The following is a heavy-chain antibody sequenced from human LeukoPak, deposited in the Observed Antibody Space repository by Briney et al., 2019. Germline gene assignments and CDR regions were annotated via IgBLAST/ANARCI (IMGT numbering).Heavy chain of an antibody. J-gene: IGHJ4*02. D-gene: IGHD2-15*01. CDR3: ARDTQNEYCSGGSRLDY. Sequence: ASVKVSCKASGYTFTSYYMHWVRQAPGQGLEWMGIINPSGGSTSYAQKFQGRVTMTRDTSTSTVYMELSSLRSEDTAVYYCARDTQNEYCSGGSRLDYWGQGTLVTVSS. V-gene: IGHV1-46*01. CDR2: INPSGGST. CDR1: GYTFTSYY.